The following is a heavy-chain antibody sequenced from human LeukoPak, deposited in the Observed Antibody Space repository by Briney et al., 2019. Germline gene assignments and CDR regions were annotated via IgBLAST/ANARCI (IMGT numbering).Heavy chain of an antibody. D-gene: IGHD6-13*01. CDR1: GYTFTNYG. Sequence: ASVKVSCKASGYTFTNYGISWVRQAPGQGLEWMGWISVYNGNTHYAQKLQGRVTMTTDTSTSTAYMELSSLRSEDTAVYYCARRAVGSSSTRVGAFDIWGQGTMVTVSS. J-gene: IGHJ3*02. V-gene: IGHV1-18*01. CDR2: ISVYNGNT. CDR3: ARRAVGSSSTRVGAFDI.